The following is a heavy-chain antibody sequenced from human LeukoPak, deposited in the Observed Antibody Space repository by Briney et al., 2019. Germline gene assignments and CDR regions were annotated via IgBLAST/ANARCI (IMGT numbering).Heavy chain of an antibody. CDR2: ISYGGSNK. J-gene: IGHJ4*02. CDR3: AMIEQVVSNVEGGY. D-gene: IGHD6-6*01. V-gene: IGHV3-33*05. Sequence: GGSLRLSCAASGFTFSSFGMHWVRQAPGKGLEWVAVISYGGSNKYYADSVKGRFTISRDNSKNTLYPQMNSLRADDTAVYFCAMIEQVVSNVEGGYWGQGTLVTVSS. CDR1: GFTFSSFG.